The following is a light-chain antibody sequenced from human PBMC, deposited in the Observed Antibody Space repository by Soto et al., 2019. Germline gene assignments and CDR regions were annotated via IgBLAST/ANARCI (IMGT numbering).Light chain of an antibody. CDR2: AAS. J-gene: IGKJ4*01. CDR3: QQSYSSPLT. CDR1: QSISRF. V-gene: IGKV1-39*01. Sequence: IQMTQSPSSLSASVGDRVTITCRASQSISRFLNWYQQKPGTAPKLLIYAASSLQSGVPSRFSGSGSGTDFTLTINTLQPEDCATYYCQQSYSSPLTFGGGTKVDIK.